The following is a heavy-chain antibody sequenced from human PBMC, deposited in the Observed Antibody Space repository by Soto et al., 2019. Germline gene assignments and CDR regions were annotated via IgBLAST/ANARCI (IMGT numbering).Heavy chain of an antibody. Sequence: QVQLVQSGAEVKKPGASVKVSCKVSGYTLNEVAMHWVRQAPGKGLAWLGGFDPDEAETIYAQHFQGRVTMTEVTSTDTVYMELSSLRSEDTALYFCTTYHGDYNFDHWGQGTLVTVSS. CDR3: TTYHGDYNFDH. CDR1: GYTLNEVA. J-gene: IGHJ5*02. D-gene: IGHD4-17*01. V-gene: IGHV1-24*01. CDR2: FDPDEAET.